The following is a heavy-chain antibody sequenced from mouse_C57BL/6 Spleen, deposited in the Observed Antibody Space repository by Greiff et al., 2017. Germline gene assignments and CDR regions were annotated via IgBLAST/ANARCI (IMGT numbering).Heavy chain of an antibody. CDR1: GYSFTSYY. Sequence: VQLQQSGPELVKPGASVKISCKASGYSFTSYYIHWVKQRPGQGLEWIGWIYPGSGNTKDNEKFKGKATLTADTSSSTAYMPLSSLTSEDSAVYYCATYGSSLAWFAYWGQGTLVTVSA. CDR3: ATYGSSLAWFAY. D-gene: IGHD1-1*01. J-gene: IGHJ3*01. CDR2: IYPGSGNT. V-gene: IGHV1-66*01.